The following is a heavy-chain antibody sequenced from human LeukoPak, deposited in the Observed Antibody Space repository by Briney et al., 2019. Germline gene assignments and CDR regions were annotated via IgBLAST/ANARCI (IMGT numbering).Heavy chain of an antibody. V-gene: IGHV3-23*01. Sequence: PGGSLRLSCAASGFTFSSYAMTWVRQAPGKGLEWVSAISGGGDSTHYADSVMGRFTIPRDNSKNTLNLQMDSLRAEDTAVYYCAKSRDGYNILDYWGQGTLVTVSS. CDR3: AKSRDGYNILDY. CDR2: ISGGGDST. J-gene: IGHJ4*02. CDR1: GFTFSSYA. D-gene: IGHD5-24*01.